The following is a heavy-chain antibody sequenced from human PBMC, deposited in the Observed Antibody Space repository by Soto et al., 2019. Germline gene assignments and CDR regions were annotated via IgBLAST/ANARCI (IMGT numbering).Heavy chain of an antibody. CDR1: GFTFSSYA. D-gene: IGHD2-2*02. CDR3: AKGKYCSSTSCYIFFDY. Sequence: GGSLRLSCAASGFTFSSYAMSWVRQAPGKGLEWVSAISGSGGSTYYADSVKGRFTISRDNSKNTLYLQMNSLRAVDTAVYYCAKGKYCSSTSCYIFFDYWGQGTLVTVSS. CDR2: ISGSGGST. V-gene: IGHV3-23*01. J-gene: IGHJ4*02.